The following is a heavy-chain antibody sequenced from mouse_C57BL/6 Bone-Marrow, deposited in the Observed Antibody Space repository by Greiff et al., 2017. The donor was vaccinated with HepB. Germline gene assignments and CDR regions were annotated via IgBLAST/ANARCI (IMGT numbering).Heavy chain of an antibody. J-gene: IGHJ2*01. V-gene: IGHV5-17*02. Sequence: EVQGVESGGGLVQPGGSRKLSCAASGFTFSHFGMHWVRQAPEKGLEWVAFISNGGNTLYYADTLKGRFTISRDNPRNTLFLQMTSLRSEDTAKYYCGRGDYWGQGTTLTVSS. CDR1: GFTFSHFG. CDR2: ISNGGNTL. CDR3: GRGDY.